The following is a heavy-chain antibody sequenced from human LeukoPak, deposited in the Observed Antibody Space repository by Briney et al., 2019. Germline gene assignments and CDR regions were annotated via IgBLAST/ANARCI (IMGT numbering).Heavy chain of an antibody. CDR1: GFTFSSYG. D-gene: IGHD2-2*01. J-gene: IGHJ4*02. CDR2: IWYDGSNK. V-gene: IGHV3-33*06. Sequence: PGGSLRLSCAASGFTFSSYGMHWVRQAPGKGLEWVAVIWYDGSNKYYSDSVKGRFTISRDNSKNTLYLQMNSLRAEGTAVYYCAKDALYCSSTSCYPGYFDYWGQGTLVTVSS. CDR3: AKDALYCSSTSCYPGYFDY.